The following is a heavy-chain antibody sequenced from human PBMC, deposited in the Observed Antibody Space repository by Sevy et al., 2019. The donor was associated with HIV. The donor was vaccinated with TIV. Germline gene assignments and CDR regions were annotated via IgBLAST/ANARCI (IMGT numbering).Heavy chain of an antibody. CDR3: ARDSAVAGTFFDY. D-gene: IGHD6-19*01. CDR2: IYYSGST. Sequence: SQILSLTCTVSGGSISSYYWSWIRQPPGKGLEWIGYIYYSGSTNYNPSLKSRVTISVDTSKNQFSLKLSSVTAADTAVYYCARDSAVAGTFFDYWGQGTLVTVSS. J-gene: IGHJ4*02. CDR1: GGSISSYY. V-gene: IGHV4-59*13.